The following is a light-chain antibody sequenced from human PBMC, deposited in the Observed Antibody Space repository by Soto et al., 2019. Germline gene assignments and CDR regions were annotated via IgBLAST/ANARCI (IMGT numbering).Light chain of an antibody. CDR1: QSISTY. V-gene: IGKV1-39*01. Sequence: DIQMTQSPSSLSASVGDRVTITCRASQSISTYLNWYQQKPGKAPKLLIFAASRLQSGVPSRFSGSGSGTVFTLTIGSLQPEDFEAYFCQQSYSTPPVTFGGGTQVDFK. CDR2: AAS. J-gene: IGKJ4*01. CDR3: QQSYSTPPVT.